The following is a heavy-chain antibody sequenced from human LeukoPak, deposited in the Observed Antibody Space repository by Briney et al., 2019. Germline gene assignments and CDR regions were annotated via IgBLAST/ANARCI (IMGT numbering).Heavy chain of an antibody. D-gene: IGHD6-19*01. CDR1: GYTFTGYY. Sequence: ASVKVSCKASGYTFTGYYMHRVRQAPGQGLEWMGWINPNSGGTNYAQKFQGRVTMTRDTSISTAYMELSRLRSDDTAVYYCARDSSGWGPTRNFDYWGQGTLVTVSS. CDR2: INPNSGGT. J-gene: IGHJ4*02. CDR3: ARDSSGWGPTRNFDY. V-gene: IGHV1-2*02.